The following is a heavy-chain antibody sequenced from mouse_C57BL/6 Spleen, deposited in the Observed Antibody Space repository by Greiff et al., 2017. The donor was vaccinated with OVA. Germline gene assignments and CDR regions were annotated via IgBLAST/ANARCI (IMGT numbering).Heavy chain of an antibody. J-gene: IGHJ4*01. Sequence: QVQLKQPGAELVKPGASVKMSCKASGYTFTSYWITWVKQRPGQGLEWIGDIYPGSGSTNYNEKFKSKATLTVDTSSSTAYMQLSSLTSEDSAVYYCARYYDGYYVGAMDYWGQGTSVTVSS. CDR3: ARYYDGYYVGAMDY. CDR2: IYPGSGST. D-gene: IGHD2-3*01. CDR1: GYTFTSYW. V-gene: IGHV1-55*01.